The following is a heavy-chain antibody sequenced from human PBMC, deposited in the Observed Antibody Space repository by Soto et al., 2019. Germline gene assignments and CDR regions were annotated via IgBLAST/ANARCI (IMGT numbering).Heavy chain of an antibody. CDR3: ARTTANIIADYMDV. Sequence: ASVKVSCKASGYTFTSCGISWVRQAPGQGLEWMGWISAYNCNTNYAQKLQGRVTMTTDTSTSTAYMELRSLRSDDTAVYYCARTTANIIADYMDVWGKGTTVTVSS. CDR1: GYTFTSCG. V-gene: IGHV1-18*01. D-gene: IGHD2-21*01. CDR2: ISAYNCNT. J-gene: IGHJ6*03.